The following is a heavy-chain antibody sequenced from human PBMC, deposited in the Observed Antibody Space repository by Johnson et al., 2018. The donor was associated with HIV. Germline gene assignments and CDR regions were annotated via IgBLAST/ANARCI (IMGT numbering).Heavy chain of an antibody. CDR1: GFTFSSYG. V-gene: IGHV3-30*02. D-gene: IGHD4-17*01. CDR2: IRYDGSNK. CDR3: TTAFQIMVTTGAFDI. J-gene: IGHJ3*02. Sequence: QVQLVESGGGVVQPGGSLRLSCAASGFTFSSYGMHWVRQAPGKGLEWVAFIRYDGSNKYYADSVKGRFTISRDNSKNTLYLQMNSLKTEDTAVYYCTTAFQIMVTTGAFDIWGQGTMVTVSS.